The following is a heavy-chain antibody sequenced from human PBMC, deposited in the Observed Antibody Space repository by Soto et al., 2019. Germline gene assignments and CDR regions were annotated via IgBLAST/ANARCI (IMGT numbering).Heavy chain of an antibody. Sequence: PGGSLRLSCTASGFTFGDYAMSWVRQAPGKGLEWVGFIRSKAYGWTTEYAASVKGRFTISRDDSKSIAYLQMNSLKTEDTAVYYCNRDSSVVVTAAKSYYYYGMDVWGQGTTVTVSS. D-gene: IGHD2-2*01. V-gene: IGHV3-49*04. CDR2: IRSKAYGWTT. CDR1: GFTFGDYA. J-gene: IGHJ6*02. CDR3: NRDSSVVVTAAKSYYYYGMDV.